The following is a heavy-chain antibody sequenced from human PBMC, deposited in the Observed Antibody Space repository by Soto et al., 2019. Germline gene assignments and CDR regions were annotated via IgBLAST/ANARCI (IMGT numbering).Heavy chain of an antibody. CDR2: INHSGST. D-gene: IGHD3-10*01. J-gene: IGHJ5*02. V-gene: IGHV4-34*01. Sequence: QVQLQQWGAGLLKPSETLSLTCAVYGGSFSGYYWSWIRQPPGKGLEWIGEINHSGSTNYNPSLKSRVTISVDTSKNQFSLKLSSVTAADTAVYYCARGDSHHITMVRGVINWFDPWGQGTLVTVSS. CDR1: GGSFSGYY. CDR3: ARGDSHHITMVRGVINWFDP.